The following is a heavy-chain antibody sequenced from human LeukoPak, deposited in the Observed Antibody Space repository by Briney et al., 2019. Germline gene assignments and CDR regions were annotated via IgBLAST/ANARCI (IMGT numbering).Heavy chain of an antibody. D-gene: IGHD2-2*01. CDR1: GGSISSYY. V-gene: IGHV4-4*07. CDR3: ASARTTAFMDV. Sequence: PSETLSLTCTVSGGSISSYYWGWIRQPAGKGLEWIGRIYTSGSTNYNPSLKSRVTMSVDTSKNQFSLKLRSVTAADTAVYYCASARTTAFMDVWGKGTTVTVSS. CDR2: IYTSGST. J-gene: IGHJ6*04.